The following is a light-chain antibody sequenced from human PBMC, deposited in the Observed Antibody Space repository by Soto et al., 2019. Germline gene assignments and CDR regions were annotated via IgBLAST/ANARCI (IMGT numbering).Light chain of an antibody. CDR2: DAS. Sequence: EIVLTQSAGTVSLSQGEGATLSCRASQNIYNYLAWYQQKPGQAPRLLIYDASNRATGIPDRFSGSGSGTDFTLTISSLDPEDFAVYYCQQRNSWPRTFGQGTKVDI. CDR3: QQRNSWPRT. CDR1: QNIYNY. J-gene: IGKJ1*01. V-gene: IGKV3-11*01.